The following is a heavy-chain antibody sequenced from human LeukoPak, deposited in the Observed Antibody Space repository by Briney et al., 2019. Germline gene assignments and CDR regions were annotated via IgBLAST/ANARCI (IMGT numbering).Heavy chain of an antibody. D-gene: IGHD6-19*01. Sequence: PSETLSLTCTVSGGSISSSSYYWGWIRQPPGKGLEWIGSIYYSGSTYYNPSLKSRVTISVDTSKNQFSLKLSSVTAADTAVYYCARRGIAVADHFDYWGQGTLVTVSS. CDR1: GGSISSSSYY. J-gene: IGHJ4*02. CDR2: IYYSGST. CDR3: ARRGIAVADHFDY. V-gene: IGHV4-39*01.